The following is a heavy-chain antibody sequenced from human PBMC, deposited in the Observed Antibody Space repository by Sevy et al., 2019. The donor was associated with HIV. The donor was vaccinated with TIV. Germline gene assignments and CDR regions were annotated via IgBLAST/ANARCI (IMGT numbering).Heavy chain of an antibody. CDR3: ASSISYGQRDFDY. Sequence: ASLKVSCKASGGTFSSYAISWVRQAPGQGLEWMGGIIPIFGTANYAQKFQGRVTITADESTSTAYMELSSLRSEDTAVYYCASSISYGQRDFDYWGQGTLVTVSS. J-gene: IGHJ4*02. CDR2: IIPIFGTA. V-gene: IGHV1-69*13. CDR1: GGTFSSYA. D-gene: IGHD5-18*01.